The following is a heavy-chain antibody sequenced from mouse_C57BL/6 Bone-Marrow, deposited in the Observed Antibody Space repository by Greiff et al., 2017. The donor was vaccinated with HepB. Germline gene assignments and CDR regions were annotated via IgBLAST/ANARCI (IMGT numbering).Heavy chain of an antibody. D-gene: IGHD4-1*01. CDR1: GYTFTSYG. CDR3: ASGIYFAMDY. CDR2: IYPRSGNT. J-gene: IGHJ4*01. V-gene: IGHV1-81*01. Sequence: QVQLKQSGAELARPGASVKLSCKASGYTFTSYGISWVKQRTGQGLEWIGEIYPRSGNTYYNEKFKGKATLTADKSSSTAYMELRSLTSEDSAVYFCASGIYFAMDYWGQGTSVTVSS.